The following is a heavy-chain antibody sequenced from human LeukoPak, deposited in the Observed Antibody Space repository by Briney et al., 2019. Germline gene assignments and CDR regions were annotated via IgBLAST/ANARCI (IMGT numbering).Heavy chain of an antibody. V-gene: IGHV4-34*01. D-gene: IGHD5-12*01. Sequence: PSETLSLTCAVYGGSFSGYYWSWIRQPPGKGLEWIGEINHSGSTNYNPSLKSRVTISVDTSKNQFSLKLSSVTAADTAMYYCARHGYDDKNFDYWGQGTVVTVSS. CDR3: ARHGYDDKNFDY. CDR1: GGSFSGYY. CDR2: INHSGST. J-gene: IGHJ4*02.